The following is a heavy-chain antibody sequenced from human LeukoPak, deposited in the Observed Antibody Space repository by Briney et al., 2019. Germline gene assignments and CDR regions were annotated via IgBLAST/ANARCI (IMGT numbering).Heavy chain of an antibody. V-gene: IGHV3-15*01. CDR3: ATGMAGL. J-gene: IGHJ4*02. Sequence: GGSLRLSCAVSGFTFSKAWMSWVRQAPGKGLEWVGRIKSKTDGGTADYVAPVKGRFTISRDDSKNTLYLQMNSLETEDTAVYYCATGMAGLWGQGIQVTVSS. D-gene: IGHD5-24*01. CDR1: GFTFSKAW. CDR2: IKSKTDGGTA.